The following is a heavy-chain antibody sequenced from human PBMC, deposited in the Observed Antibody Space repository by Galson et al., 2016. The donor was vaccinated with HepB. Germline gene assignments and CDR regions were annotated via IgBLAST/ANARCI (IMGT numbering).Heavy chain of an antibody. Sequence: SLRLSCAASGFAFGSHWMHWVRQVPGKGLVWVSRINSDGTISNYADSVKGRFTISRDNAKNTLYLQMNSLRVEDTAVYYCGRDHSVVLTTAYNWFDPWGQGTLVTVSS. CDR2: INSDGTIS. V-gene: IGHV3-74*01. CDR3: GRDHSVVLTTAYNWFDP. CDR1: GFAFGSHW. D-gene: IGHD4-23*01. J-gene: IGHJ5*02.